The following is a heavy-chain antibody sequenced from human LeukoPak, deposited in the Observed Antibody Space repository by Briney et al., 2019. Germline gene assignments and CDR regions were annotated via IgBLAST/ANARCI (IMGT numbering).Heavy chain of an antibody. V-gene: IGHV3-21*01. CDR1: GFTFSSYS. CDR3: AREGYGSGSYYNQRDAFDI. D-gene: IGHD3-10*01. Sequence: GGSLRLSCAASGFTFSSYSMNWVRQAPGKGLEWVSSISSSSSYIYYADSVKGRFTISRDNAKNSLYLQMNSLRAEDTAVYYCAREGYGSGSYYNQRDAFDIWGQGTMVTVSS. J-gene: IGHJ3*02. CDR2: ISSSSSYI.